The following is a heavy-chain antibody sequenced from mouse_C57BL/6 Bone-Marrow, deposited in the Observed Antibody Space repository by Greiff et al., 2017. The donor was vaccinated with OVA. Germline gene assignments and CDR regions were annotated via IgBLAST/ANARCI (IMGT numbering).Heavy chain of an antibody. Sequence: VQLQQPGAELVRPGASVKLSCTASGFNFTGYYMHWVKQRPEQGLEWIGRIDPENGDTEYASKFQGKATITEDTSSNTAHLQLSSLTSEDTAVYYSTSYGNFDYWGQGTTLTVSS. CDR1: GFNFTGYY. CDR3: TSYGNFDY. V-gene: IGHV14-4*01. J-gene: IGHJ2*01. CDR2: IDPENGDT. D-gene: IGHD2-1*01.